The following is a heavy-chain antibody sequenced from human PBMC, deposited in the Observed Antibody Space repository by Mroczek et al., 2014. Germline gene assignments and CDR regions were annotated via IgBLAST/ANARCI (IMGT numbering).Heavy chain of an antibody. J-gene: IGHJ4*02. CDR2: INHSGST. CDR3: ARVHPLAPPVAGTVRYFDY. D-gene: IGHD6-19*01. CDR1: GGSFSGYY. V-gene: IGHV4-34*01. Sequence: QVQLQQWGAGLLKPSETLSLTCAVYGGSFSGYYWSWIRQPPGKGLEWIGEINHSGSTNYNPSLKSRVTISVDTSKNQFSLKLSSVTAADTAVYYCARVHPLAPPVAGTVRYFDYWGQGTLVTVSS.